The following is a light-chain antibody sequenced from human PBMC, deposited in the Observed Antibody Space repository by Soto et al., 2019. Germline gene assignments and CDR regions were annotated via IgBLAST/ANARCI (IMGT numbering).Light chain of an antibody. J-gene: IGLJ1*01. Sequence: QSVLTQPASVSGSPGQSIAISCPGTSIDVGGYNSVSWYQQYPGKAPKLMIHDVSNRPSGVSNRFSGSKSGNTASLTISGLQAEDEADYYCSSFTTSTSYVFGSGTKVTGL. V-gene: IGLV2-14*01. CDR2: DVS. CDR1: SIDVGGYNS. CDR3: SSFTTSTSYV.